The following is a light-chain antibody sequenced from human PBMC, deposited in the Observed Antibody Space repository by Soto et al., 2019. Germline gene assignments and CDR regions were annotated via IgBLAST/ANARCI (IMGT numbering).Light chain of an antibody. J-gene: IGKJ1*01. V-gene: IGKV3-20*01. CDR2: CAS. CDR1: QNINRNY. CDR3: QQYGNVPLT. Sequence: DIVLTQSPDTLSLFPGERATLSCRASQNINRNYLAWYQQKPGQAPRLLIYCASSRATGIPDRFTGSGSGTHFTLTITRLEPEDYAVYFCQQYGNVPLTFCLGTKVEIK.